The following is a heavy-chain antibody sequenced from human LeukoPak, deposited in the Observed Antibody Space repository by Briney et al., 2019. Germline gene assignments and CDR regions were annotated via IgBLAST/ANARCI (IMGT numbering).Heavy chain of an antibody. V-gene: IGHV1-69*05. CDR1: GGTFSSYA. J-gene: IGHJ6*03. CDR3: ARGETGTRPDYYYMDV. Sequence: SVKVSCKASGGTFSSYAISWVRQAPGQGLEWMGGIIPIFGTANYAQKFQGRVTITTDESTSTAYMELSSLRSEDTAVYYCARGETGTRPDYYYMDVWGKGTTVTVSS. D-gene: IGHD1-7*01. CDR2: IIPIFGTA.